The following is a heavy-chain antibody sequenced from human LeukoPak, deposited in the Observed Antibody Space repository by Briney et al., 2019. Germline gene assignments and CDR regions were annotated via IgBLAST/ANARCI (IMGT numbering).Heavy chain of an antibody. Sequence: SETLSLTCAVYGGSFSGYYWNWIRQPPGKGLEWIGEINHSGSTNYNPSLKSRVTISVDTSKNQFSLKLSSVTAADTAVYYCARGLSGTGFDYWGQGTLVTVSS. J-gene: IGHJ4*02. CDR1: GGSFSGYY. V-gene: IGHV4-34*01. CDR2: INHSGST. D-gene: IGHD6-19*01. CDR3: ARGLSGTGFDY.